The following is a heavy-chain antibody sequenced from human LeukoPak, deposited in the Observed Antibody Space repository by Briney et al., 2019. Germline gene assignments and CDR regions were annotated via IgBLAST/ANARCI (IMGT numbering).Heavy chain of an antibody. Sequence: PSETLSLTCAVYGGSFSGYYWSWIRRPPGKGLEWIGEINHSGSTNYNPSLKSRVTISVDTSKNQFSLKLSSVTAADTAVYYCARGGNYYDSSGYLVYWGQGTLVTVSS. CDR1: GGSFSGYY. CDR3: ARGGNYYDSSGYLVY. D-gene: IGHD3-22*01. J-gene: IGHJ4*02. CDR2: INHSGST. V-gene: IGHV4-34*01.